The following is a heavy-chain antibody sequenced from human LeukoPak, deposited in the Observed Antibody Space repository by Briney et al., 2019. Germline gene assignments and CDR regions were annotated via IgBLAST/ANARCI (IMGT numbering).Heavy chain of an antibody. CDR3: ATPYTSGWSLYFDN. CDR1: GFTFSYFW. V-gene: IGHV3-74*01. J-gene: IGHJ4*02. Sequence: QSGGSLRLSCAASGFTFSYFWMHWFRQTPGKGLVWVSCINTDGSYSTYADSVKGRFTISRDNVRNTLYLQMNGLRAEETAMYYCATPYTSGWSLYFDNWGQGTLVTVSS. CDR2: INTDGSYS. D-gene: IGHD6-19*01.